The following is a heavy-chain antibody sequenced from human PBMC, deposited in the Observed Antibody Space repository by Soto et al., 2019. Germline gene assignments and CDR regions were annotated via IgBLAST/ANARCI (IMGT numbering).Heavy chain of an antibody. D-gene: IGHD3-22*01. Sequence: PGESLKISCKGFGFTFTNYWIAWVRQMPGKGLEWMGIVYPGDSKTRYSPSFQGQVTISADKSITTAFLQWSSLKASDTAMYYCARHPNYYDSSGYYYSDSWGQGTLVTVS. CDR3: ARHPNYYDSSGYYYSDS. CDR1: GFTFTNYW. V-gene: IGHV5-51*01. CDR2: VYPGDSKT. J-gene: IGHJ4*02.